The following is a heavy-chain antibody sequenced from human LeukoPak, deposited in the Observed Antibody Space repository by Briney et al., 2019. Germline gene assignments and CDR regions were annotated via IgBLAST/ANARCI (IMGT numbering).Heavy chain of an antibody. D-gene: IGHD6-13*01. Sequence: ASVKVSCKASGYTFTSYYMHWVRQAPGQGLEWMGIINPSGGSTSYAQKLQGRATMTRDTSTSTVYMELSSLRSEDTAVYYCARGRYSSSWYGGEDYWGQGTLVTVSS. CDR3: ARGRYSSSWYGGEDY. CDR2: INPSGGST. V-gene: IGHV1-46*01. J-gene: IGHJ4*02. CDR1: GYTFTSYY.